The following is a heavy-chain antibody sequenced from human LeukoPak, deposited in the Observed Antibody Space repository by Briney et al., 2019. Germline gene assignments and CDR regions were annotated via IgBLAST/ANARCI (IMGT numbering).Heavy chain of an antibody. CDR2: ISSSGSTI. V-gene: IGHV3-48*02. CDR3: AREGVMTAYDDAFDI. CDR1: GFIFSSYS. Sequence: GGSLRLSCAASGFIFSSYSMNWVRQAPGKGLEWVSYISSSGSTIYYADSVKGRFTISRDNAKNSLYLQMDSLRDEDTAVYYCAREGVMTAYDDAFDIWGQGTMVTVSS. D-gene: IGHD2-21*02. J-gene: IGHJ3*02.